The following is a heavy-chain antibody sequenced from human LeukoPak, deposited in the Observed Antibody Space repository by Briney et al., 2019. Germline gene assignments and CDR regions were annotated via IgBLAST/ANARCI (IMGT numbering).Heavy chain of an antibody. D-gene: IGHD4-17*01. V-gene: IGHV4-34*01. CDR1: GGSFSGYY. CDR3: ARPHTTVTTGFSAFDF. CDR2: INHSGST. Sequence: SETLSLTCAVYGGSFSGYYWSWIRQPSGKGLEWIGEINHSGSTNYNPSLKSRVTISVETSKSQFSLKLSSVTAADTAVYYCARPHTTVTTGFSAFDFWGQGTMVTVSS. J-gene: IGHJ3*01.